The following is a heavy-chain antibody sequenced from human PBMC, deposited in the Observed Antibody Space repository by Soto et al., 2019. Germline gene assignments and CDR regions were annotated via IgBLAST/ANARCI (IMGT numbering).Heavy chain of an antibody. D-gene: IGHD3-10*01. CDR3: AREGYYAGSESYSPPRYYGMDV. CDR2: ISDYNGNT. V-gene: IGHV1-18*01. J-gene: IGHJ6*02. CDR1: GYIFHNYG. Sequence: QVQLVQSGAEVKKPGASVKVSCKTSGYIFHNYGIIWVRQAPGQGLEWMGWISDYNGNTKYAQKFQGRVTMATDTSPRIAYMEMRSLGYDATAVYYCAREGYYAGSESYSPPRYYGMDVWGQGTTVTVSS.